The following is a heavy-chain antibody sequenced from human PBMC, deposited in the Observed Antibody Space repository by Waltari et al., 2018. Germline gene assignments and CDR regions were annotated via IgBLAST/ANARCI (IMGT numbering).Heavy chain of an antibody. Sequence: EVQLLESGGGVAQPGGSLRLSCAASGFTFKNYAMSWVRQTPERGLEWVSGINNGGVDRFYTDSVKGRFTISRDNSKNTLYLQMSSLRAEDTAVYYCAKEIGPLGTHVFDSWGQGTLVSVSS. CDR1: GFTFKNYA. J-gene: IGHJ4*02. D-gene: IGHD6-13*01. CDR2: INNGGVDR. CDR3: AKEIGPLGTHVFDS. V-gene: IGHV3-23*01.